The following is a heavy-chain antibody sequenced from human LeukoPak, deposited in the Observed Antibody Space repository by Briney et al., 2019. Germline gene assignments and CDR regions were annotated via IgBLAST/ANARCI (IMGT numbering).Heavy chain of an antibody. CDR2: ISSSGNTI. J-gene: IGHJ4*02. Sequence: GRSLSLSCAASGFTFSSYEMIWVRQAPGKGLEWVSYISSSGNTIYYADSVKGRFTISRDNVKTSLYLQMNSLRAEDTAVYYGARELGYLWYWGQGTLVTVSS. CDR1: GFTFSSYE. D-gene: IGHD2-21*01. CDR3: ARELGYLWY. V-gene: IGHV3-48*03.